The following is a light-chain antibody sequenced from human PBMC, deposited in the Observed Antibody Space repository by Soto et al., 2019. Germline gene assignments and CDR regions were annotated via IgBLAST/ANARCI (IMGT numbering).Light chain of an antibody. Sequence: EIVLTQSPATLSLSPGERATLSCRASQSVSSYLAWYQQKPGQAPRLLIYDASNRATGIPARFSGSGSGTDFTLTIGSLEPEDFAVSYCPQRSNWPRTFGQGTKLEIK. V-gene: IGKV3-11*01. J-gene: IGKJ2*02. CDR1: QSVSSY. CDR2: DAS. CDR3: PQRSNWPRT.